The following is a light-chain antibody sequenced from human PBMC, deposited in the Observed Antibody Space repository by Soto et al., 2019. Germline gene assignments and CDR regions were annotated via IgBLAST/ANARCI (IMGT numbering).Light chain of an antibody. CDR1: QSIDTY. CDR2: VAS. J-gene: IGKJ1*01. Sequence: DIQMTQSPSSLSASVGDRVTVTCRASQSIDTYLNWYQQRPGQAPKLLIYVASTLQSGVQSRFSGSRSGTHFTLTISSLQPEDFATYYCQQNQDIPPTFGQGTRVERK. CDR3: QQNQDIPPT. V-gene: IGKV1-39*01.